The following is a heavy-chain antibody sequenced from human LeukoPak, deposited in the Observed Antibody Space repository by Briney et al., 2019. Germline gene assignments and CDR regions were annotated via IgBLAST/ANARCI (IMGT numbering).Heavy chain of an antibody. CDR1: GFTFSTYW. D-gene: IGHD6-19*01. J-gene: IGHJ4*02. CDR3: AKGLAVADPYYFDY. V-gene: IGHV3-7*01. CDR2: IMQDGSQK. Sequence: GGSLRLSCVASGFTFSTYWMTWVRQAPGTGLEWVASIMQDGSQKYYVDSVKGRFTISRDNAKNSLYLQMDSLRVEDTAVYYCAKGLAVADPYYFDYWGQGTLVTVSS.